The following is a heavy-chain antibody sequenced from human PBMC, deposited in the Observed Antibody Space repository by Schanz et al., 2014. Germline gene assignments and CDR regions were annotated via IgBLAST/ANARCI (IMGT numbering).Heavy chain of an antibody. CDR1: GFIFSSYG. Sequence: QVQLVESGGGVVQPGRSLRLSCAASGFIFSSYGLHWVRQAPGKGLEWVAVISYDGSNKYYADSVKGRFTISRDRFQNTLYLRMSSLRAEDTAVYYCARPRFDYGEVDYWGQGTLXTVSS. D-gene: IGHD4-17*01. CDR2: ISYDGSNK. V-gene: IGHV3-30*06. J-gene: IGHJ4*02. CDR3: ARPRFDYGEVDY.